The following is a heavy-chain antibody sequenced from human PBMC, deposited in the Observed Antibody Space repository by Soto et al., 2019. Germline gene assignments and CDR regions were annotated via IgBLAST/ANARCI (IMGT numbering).Heavy chain of an antibody. V-gene: IGHV4-31*03. D-gene: IGHD6-13*01. CDR1: GGSISSGGYY. Sequence: QVQLQESGPGLVKPSQTLSLTCTVSGGSISSGGYYWSSIRQHPGKGLEWIGYIYYSGSTYYNPSLKSRVTISVDTSKNQFSLKLSSGTAADTAVYYCARAPRGSSWYGVRVLNWGPGTLVTVSS. CDR2: IYYSGST. CDR3: ARAPRGSSWYGVRVLN. J-gene: IGHJ4*02.